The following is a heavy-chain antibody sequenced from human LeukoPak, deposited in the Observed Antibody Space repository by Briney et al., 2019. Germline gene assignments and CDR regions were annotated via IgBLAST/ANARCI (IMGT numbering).Heavy chain of an antibody. V-gene: IGHV3-64*01. J-gene: IGHJ4*02. CDR1: GFTFSSYA. CDR2: ISSNGGST. CDR3: AGGPSSSWEGEPIDD. D-gene: IGHD6-13*01. Sequence: GGSLRLSCAASGFTFSSYAMHWVRQAPGKGLEYVSAISSNGGSTYYANSVKGRFTISRDNSKNTLYLQMGRLRAEDMAVYYCAGGPSSSWEGEPIDDWGQGTLVTVSS.